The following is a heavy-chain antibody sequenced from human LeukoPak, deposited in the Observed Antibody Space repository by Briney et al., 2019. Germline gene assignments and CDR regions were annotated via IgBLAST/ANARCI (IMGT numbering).Heavy chain of an antibody. CDR2: ISSTGGST. CDR3: AQQVGYCSSGSCYFTY. D-gene: IGHD2-15*01. V-gene: IGHV3-23*01. J-gene: IGHJ1*01. Sequence: GGSLRLSCAASGLSFNTYAMSWVRQAPGKGLEWVSAISSTGGSTYYADSVKGRFTISRDKSKNTLSLQMNSLRAEDTAVYYCAQQVGYCSSGSCYFTYWGQGTLVTVSS. CDR1: GLSFNTYA.